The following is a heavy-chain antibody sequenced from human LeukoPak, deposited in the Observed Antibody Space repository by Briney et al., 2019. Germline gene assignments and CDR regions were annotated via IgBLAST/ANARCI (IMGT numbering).Heavy chain of an antibody. CDR1: GFAFSSSG. Sequence: GGSLRLSCAASGFAFSSSGMHWVRQPPGKGLEWVAFIRYDGSKKSYRDSVRGRLTISRDNARNTLYLQMDSLRGDDSALYYCAKEKASIGSYFDFWGQGALVTVSS. D-gene: IGHD3-10*01. CDR2: IRYDGSKK. CDR3: AKEKASIGSYFDF. J-gene: IGHJ4*02. V-gene: IGHV3-30*02.